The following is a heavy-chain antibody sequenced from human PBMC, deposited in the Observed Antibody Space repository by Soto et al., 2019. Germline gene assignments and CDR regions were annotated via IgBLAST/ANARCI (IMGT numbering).Heavy chain of an antibody. D-gene: IGHD3-10*01. J-gene: IGHJ4*02. CDR3: ARDYHYGSGSPY. V-gene: IGHV4-31*03. Sequence: PSEILSLTCTVSGGSISSGGYYWSWIRQHPGKGLEWIGYIYYSGSTYYNPSLKSRVTISVDTSKNQFSLKLSSVTAADTAVYYCARDYHYGSGSPYWGQGTLVTVSS. CDR1: GGSISSGGYY. CDR2: IYYSGST.